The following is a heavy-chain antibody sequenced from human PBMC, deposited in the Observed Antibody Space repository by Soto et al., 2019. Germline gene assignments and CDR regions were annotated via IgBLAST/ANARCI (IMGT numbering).Heavy chain of an antibody. J-gene: IGHJ4*02. CDR1: GYTFSSYG. D-gene: IGHD1-26*01. CDR3: ARDGFTVISSGSFDY. CDR2: ISAGKGDT. Sequence: VQLVQSGAEVRKPGASVKVSCKASGYTFSSYGISWVRQAPGKGLEWMGGISAGKGDTNYAQKFQGRVSMTTDTSTSTAYMELRSLTSDDTAVYYCARDGFTVISSGSFDYWGQGTLVTVSS. V-gene: IGHV1-18*04.